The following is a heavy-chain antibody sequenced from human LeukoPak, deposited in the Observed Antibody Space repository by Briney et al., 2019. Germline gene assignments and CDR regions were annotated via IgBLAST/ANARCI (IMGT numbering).Heavy chain of an antibody. V-gene: IGHV1-2*02. Sequence: GASVKVSCKASGYTFTGYYMHWVRQAPGQGLEWMGWINPNSGGTNYAQKFQGRVTMTRDTSISTAYMELSRLRSDDTAVYYCARVPFASSSSRNFDHWGQGTLVTVSS. J-gene: IGHJ4*02. CDR2: INPNSGGT. D-gene: IGHD6-6*01. CDR3: ARVPFASSSSRNFDH. CDR1: GYTFTGYY.